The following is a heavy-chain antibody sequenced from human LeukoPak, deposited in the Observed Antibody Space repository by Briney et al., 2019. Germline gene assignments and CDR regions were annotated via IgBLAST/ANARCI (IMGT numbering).Heavy chain of an antibody. D-gene: IGHD3-3*01. CDR3: ARDSNFYDSLTFYAMDV. Sequence: GGSLTLSCAGSGFSIYAYAMSWVRQAPGKGLEWVSDIRATSGIRYYADSVKGRFTISRDNSKNTLFLQMNRLRADDTAVYFCARDSNFYDSLTFYAMDVWGQGTTVTVSS. CDR2: IRATSGIR. V-gene: IGHV3-23*01. CDR1: GFSIYAYA. J-gene: IGHJ6*02.